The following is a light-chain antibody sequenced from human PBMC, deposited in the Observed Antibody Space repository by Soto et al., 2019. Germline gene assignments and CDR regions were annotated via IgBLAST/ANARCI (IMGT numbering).Light chain of an antibody. J-gene: IGKJ4*01. CDR1: QSINSN. V-gene: IGKV3-15*01. CDR3: QQYNNWPRAT. Sequence: ILMTQSPATLSVSRGERATLSCRASQSINSNLAWYQQKPGQAPRLLMFRASIRATGFPARFSGSGSGTEFNITISSLQSEDSAIYYCQQYNNWPRATFGGGTKVDIK. CDR2: RAS.